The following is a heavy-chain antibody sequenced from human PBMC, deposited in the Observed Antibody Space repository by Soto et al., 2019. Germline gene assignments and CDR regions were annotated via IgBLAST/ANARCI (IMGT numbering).Heavy chain of an antibody. Sequence: QVQLVESGGGVVQPGRSLRLSCAASGFTFSSYAMHWVRQAPGKGLEWVAVISYDGSNKYYADSVKGRFTISRDNSKNTLYLQMNSLRAEDTAVYYCARDISGWNLSWGQGTLVTVSS. V-gene: IGHV3-30-3*01. CDR3: ARDISGWNLS. D-gene: IGHD6-19*01. CDR1: GFTFSSYA. CDR2: ISYDGSNK. J-gene: IGHJ4*02.